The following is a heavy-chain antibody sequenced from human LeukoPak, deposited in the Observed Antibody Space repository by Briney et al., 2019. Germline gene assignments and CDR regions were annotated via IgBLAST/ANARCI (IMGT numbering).Heavy chain of an antibody. CDR1: GFTFSSYS. CDR2: IKQDGSEK. Sequence: GGSLRLSCAASGFTFSSYSMNWVRQAPGKGLEWVANIKQDGSEKYYVDSVKGRFTISRDNAKNSLYLQMNSLRAEDTAVYYCARVSGWLHWGFDPWGQGTLVTVSS. V-gene: IGHV3-7*01. CDR3: ARVSGWLHWGFDP. J-gene: IGHJ5*02. D-gene: IGHD6-19*01.